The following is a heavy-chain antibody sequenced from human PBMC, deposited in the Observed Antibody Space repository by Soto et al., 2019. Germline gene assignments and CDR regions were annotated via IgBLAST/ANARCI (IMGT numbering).Heavy chain of an antibody. CDR2: IYTSGST. J-gene: IGHJ4*02. CDR1: GGSISSYY. V-gene: IGHV4-4*07. D-gene: IGHD4-4*01. CDR3: AREFPDDYTALNDY. Sequence: SETLSLTCSVSGGSISSYYWSWIRQPAGKGLEWIGRIYTSGSTNYNPSLKSRVTMSVDTSKNQFSLKLSSVTAADTAVYYCAREFPDDYTALNDYWGQGTLVTVSS.